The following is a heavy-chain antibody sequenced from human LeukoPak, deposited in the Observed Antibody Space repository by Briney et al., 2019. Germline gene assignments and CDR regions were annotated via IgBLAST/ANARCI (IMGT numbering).Heavy chain of an antibody. CDR1: GFTLDDYA. CDR3: AKDMADYGDYGYAFDI. CDR2: ICWNSGNI. Sequence: GGSLRLSCAASGFTLDDYAMHWVRQAPGKGLVGVSGICWNSGNILYADSVKRRFTISRDNAKNSMYLQMDSLRAEDTALYYCAKDMADYGDYGYAFDIWGQGTMVTVSS. V-gene: IGHV3-9*01. J-gene: IGHJ3*02. D-gene: IGHD4-17*01.